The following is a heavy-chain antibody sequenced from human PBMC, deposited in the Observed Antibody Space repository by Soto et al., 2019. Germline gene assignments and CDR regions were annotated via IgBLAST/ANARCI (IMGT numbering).Heavy chain of an antibody. V-gene: IGHV3-21*01. CDR3: ARDKYGYPKGYYYGMDV. D-gene: IGHD5-12*01. J-gene: IGHJ6*02. CDR2: ISSSSSYI. Sequence: GGSLRLSCAASGFTFSSYSMNWVRQAPGKGLEWVSSISSSSSYIYYADSVKGRFTISRDNAKNSLYLQMNSLRAEDTAVYYCARDKYGYPKGYYYGMDVWGQGTTVTVSS. CDR1: GFTFSSYS.